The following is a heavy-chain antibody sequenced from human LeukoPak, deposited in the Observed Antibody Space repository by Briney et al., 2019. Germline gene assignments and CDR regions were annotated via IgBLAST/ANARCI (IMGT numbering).Heavy chain of an antibody. D-gene: IGHD2/OR15-2a*01. CDR2: IYSGGST. CDR3: ARERIVNTAFDI. J-gene: IGHJ3*02. CDR1: GFTVSSNY. Sequence: GGSLRLSCAASGFTVSSNYMSWVRQAPGKGLEWVSVIYSGGSTYYADSVKGRFTISRDNSKNTLYLQMNSLRAEDTAVYYCARERIVNTAFDIWGQGTMVTVSS. V-gene: IGHV3-53*01.